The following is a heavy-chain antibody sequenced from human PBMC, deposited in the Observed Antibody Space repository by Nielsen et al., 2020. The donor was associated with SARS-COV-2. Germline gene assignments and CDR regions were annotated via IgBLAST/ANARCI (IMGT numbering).Heavy chain of an antibody. J-gene: IGHJ6*02. CDR1: GGSISSSSYY. CDR3: AREGSVGATGLHYYYGMDV. V-gene: IGHV4-39*02. Sequence: GSLRLSCTVSGGSISSSSYYWGWIRQPPGKGLEWIGSIYYSGSTYYNPSLKSRVTISVDTSKNQFSLKLSSVTAADTAVYYCAREGSVGATGLHYYYGMDVWGQGTTVTVSS. D-gene: IGHD1-26*01. CDR2: IYYSGST.